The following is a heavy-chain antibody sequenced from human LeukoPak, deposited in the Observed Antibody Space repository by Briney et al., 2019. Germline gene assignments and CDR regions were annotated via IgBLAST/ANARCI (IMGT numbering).Heavy chain of an antibody. CDR1: GFTFSSYG. D-gene: IGHD5-12*01. V-gene: IGHV3-30*02. J-gene: IGHJ6*03. CDR2: IRYDGSNR. CDR3: AKDTVKVTTIRRVPHYMDV. Sequence: GGSLRLSCAASGFTFSSYGMHWVRQAPGKGLEWVAFIRYDGSNRYYADSVKGRFIISRDNSKNTLYLQMNSLRAEDTAVYYCAKDTVKVTTIRRVPHYMDVWGKGTTVTISS.